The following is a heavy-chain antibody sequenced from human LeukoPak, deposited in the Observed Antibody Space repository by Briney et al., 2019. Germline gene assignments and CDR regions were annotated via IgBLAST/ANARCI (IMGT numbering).Heavy chain of an antibody. D-gene: IGHD1-26*01. Sequence: GESLKISCKGSGYSFTSYWIGWVRQMPGKGLEWMGIIYPGDSDARYSPSFQGQVTISADKSISTAYLQWSSLKASDTAIYYCARRALASGMVASRGAFDIWGQGTMVTVSS. CDR3: ARRALASGMVASRGAFDI. CDR2: IYPGDSDA. V-gene: IGHV5-51*01. J-gene: IGHJ3*02. CDR1: GYSFTSYW.